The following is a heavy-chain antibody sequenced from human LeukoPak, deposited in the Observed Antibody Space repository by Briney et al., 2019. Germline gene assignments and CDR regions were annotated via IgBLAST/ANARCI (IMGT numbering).Heavy chain of an antibody. CDR1: GGSFSGYY. Sequence: SETLSLTCAVYGGSFSGYYWSWIRQPPGKGLEWIGEINHSGSNNYNPSLKSRVTISVDTSKNQFSLKLSSVTAADTAVYYCARGRGITMVRGVIKALWFDPWGQGTLVTVSS. V-gene: IGHV4-34*01. CDR3: ARGRGITMVRGVIKALWFDP. CDR2: INHSGSN. D-gene: IGHD3-10*01. J-gene: IGHJ5*02.